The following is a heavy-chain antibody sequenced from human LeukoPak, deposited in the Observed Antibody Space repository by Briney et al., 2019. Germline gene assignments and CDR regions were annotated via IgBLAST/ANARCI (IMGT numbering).Heavy chain of an antibody. Sequence: ASVKVSCKASGFTFTGYYMHWVRQAPGQGLEWMGWINPNSGGTNYAQKFQGRVTMTRDTFITTAYMELTSLRSDDTAVYYCARGPRGYSYGYWFDPWGQGTLVTVSS. J-gene: IGHJ5*02. CDR3: ARGPRGYSYGYWFDP. CDR1: GFTFTGYY. V-gene: IGHV1-2*02. D-gene: IGHD5-18*01. CDR2: INPNSGGT.